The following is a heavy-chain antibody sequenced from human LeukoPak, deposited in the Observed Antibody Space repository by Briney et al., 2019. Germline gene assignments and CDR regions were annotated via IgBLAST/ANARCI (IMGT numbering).Heavy chain of an antibody. CDR2: INPNSGGT. CDR1: GYTFTGYY. V-gene: IGHV1-2*02. J-gene: IGHJ1*01. CDR3: ARETYYYDSSGYYSRYFQH. D-gene: IGHD3-22*01. Sequence: ASVKVSCKASGYTFTGYYMHWVRQAPGQGLEWMGWINPNSGGTNYAQKFQGRVTMTRDTSISTAYMGLSRLRSDDTAVYYCARETYYYDSSGYYSRYFQHWGQGTLVTVSS.